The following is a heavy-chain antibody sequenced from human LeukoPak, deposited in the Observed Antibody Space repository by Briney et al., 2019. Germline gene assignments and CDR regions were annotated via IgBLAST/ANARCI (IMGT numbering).Heavy chain of an antibody. CDR3: ARVQYNSGWYNWFDP. Sequence: ASVKVSCKASGYTFTSYGISWVRQAPGQGLEWMGWISAYNGNTNYAQKLQGRVTMTTDTSTSTAYMELRSLRSDDTAVYYRARVQYNSGWYNWFDPWGQGTLVTVSS. CDR1: GYTFTSYG. D-gene: IGHD6-19*01. V-gene: IGHV1-18*01. J-gene: IGHJ5*02. CDR2: ISAYNGNT.